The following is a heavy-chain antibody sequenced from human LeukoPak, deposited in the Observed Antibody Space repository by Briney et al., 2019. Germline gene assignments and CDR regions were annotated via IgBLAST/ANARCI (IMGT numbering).Heavy chain of an antibody. V-gene: IGHV3-23*01. D-gene: IGHD3-10*02. Sequence: PGESLRLSCAASGFTFSSYAMNWVRQAPGKGLEWVSAISGSGGNTYYADSVKGRFTISRDNSKNTLYLQMNSLRAEDTAVYYCAELGITMIGGVWGKGTTVTISS. CDR1: GFTFSSYA. CDR3: AELGITMIGGV. J-gene: IGHJ6*04. CDR2: ISGSGGNT.